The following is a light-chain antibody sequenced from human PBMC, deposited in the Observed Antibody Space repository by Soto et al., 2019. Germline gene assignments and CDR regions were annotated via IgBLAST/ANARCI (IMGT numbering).Light chain of an antibody. CDR2: KAS. CDR3: QQYNSYSYT. J-gene: IGKJ2*01. V-gene: IGKV1-5*03. Sequence: DIKMTQSPATLSASVGDRVTITCRASQSISSWLAWYQQKPGKAPKLLIYKASSLDSGVPSRFSGSGSGTEFTLTISSLQPDDFATYYCQQYNSYSYTFGQGTKVDIK. CDR1: QSISSW.